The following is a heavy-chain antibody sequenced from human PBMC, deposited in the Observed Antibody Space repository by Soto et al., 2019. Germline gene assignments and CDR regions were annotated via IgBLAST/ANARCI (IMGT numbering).Heavy chain of an antibody. CDR1: GFSLSTSGVS. V-gene: IGHV2-5*02. D-gene: IGHD2-8*01. Sequence: QITLKESGPTLVKPTQTLTLTCTFSGFSLSTSGVSVGWIRQHPRKALEWLALIYWDDDNRYSPSLKSRLTITKDTSKNQVVLTMTNMDPVDTATYSCAHSRWSYSFDCWGQGTLVTVSS. J-gene: IGHJ4*02. CDR3: AHSRWSYSFDC. CDR2: IYWDDDN.